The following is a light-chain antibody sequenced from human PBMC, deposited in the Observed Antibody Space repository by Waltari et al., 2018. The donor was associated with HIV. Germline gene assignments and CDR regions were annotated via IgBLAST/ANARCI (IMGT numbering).Light chain of an antibody. CDR2: STS. J-gene: IGKJ4*01. CDR3: QQVNRSPLT. Sequence: DIQLTQSPSFLSASVGDRVTITCRASQGINHFLAWYQQKPGKAPKLLIYSTSTLYSGVPSRISGSGSGTEFTLTISSLQPEDFATYYCQQVNRSPLTFGGGTKVEIK. V-gene: IGKV1-9*01. CDR1: QGINHF.